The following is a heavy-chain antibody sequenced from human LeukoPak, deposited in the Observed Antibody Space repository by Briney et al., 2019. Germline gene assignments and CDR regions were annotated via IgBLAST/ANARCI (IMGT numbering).Heavy chain of an antibody. J-gene: IGHJ3*02. Sequence: GGSLRLSCAASGFTFSSYAMPWVRQAPGKGLEWVAVISYDGSNKYYADSVKGRFTISRDNSKNTLYLQMNSLRAEDTAVYYCAKSGAINGGTRDAFDIWGQGTMVTVSS. V-gene: IGHV3-30-3*02. CDR1: GFTFSSYA. D-gene: IGHD2-15*01. CDR3: AKSGAINGGTRDAFDI. CDR2: ISYDGSNK.